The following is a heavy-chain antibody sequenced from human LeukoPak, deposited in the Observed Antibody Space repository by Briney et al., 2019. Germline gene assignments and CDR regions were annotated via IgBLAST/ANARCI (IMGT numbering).Heavy chain of an antibody. CDR2: ISDGGGSR. J-gene: IGHJ4*02. Sequence: PGGSLRLSCAVSGITLSNYGMSWVRQAPGKGLEWVASISDGGGSRNYADSVKGRFTISRDNPKNTLYLQMNSLRAEDTAVYFCAKRGVVIRAVIIVGFHKEAYYFDYWGQGALVTVSS. CDR1: GITLSNYG. D-gene: IGHD3-10*01. V-gene: IGHV3-23*01. CDR3: AKRGVVIRAVIIVGFHKEAYYFDY.